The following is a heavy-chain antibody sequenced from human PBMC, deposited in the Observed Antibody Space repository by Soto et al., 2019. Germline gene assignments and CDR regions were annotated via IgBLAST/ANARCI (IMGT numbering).Heavy chain of an antibody. Sequence: GGSLRLSCAASRFTFSSYWMTWVRLTPGKGLEWVANIHQDGNEKYYMDSVKGRFTISRDNAKNSLYLQMTSLRAEDTAVYYCSGGNALDVWGQGTTVTVSS. CDR2: IHQDGNEK. J-gene: IGHJ6*02. CDR3: SGGNALDV. V-gene: IGHV3-7*01. CDR1: RFTFSSYW.